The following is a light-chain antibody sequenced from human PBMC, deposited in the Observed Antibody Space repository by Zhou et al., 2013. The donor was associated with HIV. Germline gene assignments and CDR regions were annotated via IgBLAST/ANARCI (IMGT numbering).Light chain of an antibody. CDR1: QGISKW. Sequence: DIQMTQSPSSLSASVGDRITITCRASQGISKWLAWYQQKPGKAPKLLIYGASSLQSGVPSRFSGSGFGTDFTLTISSLQPEDLGTYYCQQSYSSSPFTFGPGTRVHVK. V-gene: IGKV1-12*01. CDR3: QQSYSSSPFT. J-gene: IGKJ3*01. CDR2: GAS.